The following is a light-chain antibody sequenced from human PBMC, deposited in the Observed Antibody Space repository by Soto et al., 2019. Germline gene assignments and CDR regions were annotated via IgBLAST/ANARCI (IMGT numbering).Light chain of an antibody. CDR2: DAS. V-gene: IGKV3-20*01. CDR1: QGVSSSL. J-gene: IGKJ1*01. Sequence: EIVLTQSPGTLSLSPGERATLSCRASQGVSSSLLAWYQQKPGQAPRLLIYDASKRATGIPDRFSGSGSGTDFTLTISRLEPEDVAVYYCQQYGRSPTWTFGQGTKVEIK. CDR3: QQYGRSPTWT.